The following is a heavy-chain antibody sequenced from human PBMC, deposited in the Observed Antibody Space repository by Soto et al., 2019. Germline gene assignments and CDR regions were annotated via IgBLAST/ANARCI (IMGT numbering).Heavy chain of an antibody. CDR2: IYYSGST. Sequence: SETLSLTCTVSGGSISSYYWSWIRQPPGKGLEWIGYIYYSGSTNYNPSLKSRVTISVDTSKNQFSLKLSSVTAADTAVYYCARATDIVVLVAARRSHHYYGMDVWGQGTTVTVSS. V-gene: IGHV4-59*01. CDR3: ARATDIVVLVAARRSHHYYGMDV. J-gene: IGHJ6*02. CDR1: GGSISSYY. D-gene: IGHD2-15*01.